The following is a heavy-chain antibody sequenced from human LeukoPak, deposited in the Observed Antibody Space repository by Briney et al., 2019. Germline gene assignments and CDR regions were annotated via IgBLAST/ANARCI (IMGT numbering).Heavy chain of an antibody. Sequence: PGGSLRLSCAASGFTFSSYAMSWVRQFPGKGLEWVSAISGSGGTIYYADSVKGRFTISRDNSKNTLYLQMNSLRAEDTAVYYCAKTYSGYDYADYWGQGTLVTVSS. CDR1: GFTFSSYA. CDR2: ISGSGGTI. J-gene: IGHJ4*02. V-gene: IGHV3-23*01. CDR3: AKTYSGYDYADY. D-gene: IGHD5-12*01.